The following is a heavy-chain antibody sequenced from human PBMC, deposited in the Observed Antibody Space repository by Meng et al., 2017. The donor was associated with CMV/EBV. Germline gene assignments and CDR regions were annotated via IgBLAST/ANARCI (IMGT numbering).Heavy chain of an antibody. CDR1: GFTVSSNY. V-gene: IGHV3-66*01. Sequence: EGRLVESGGGWVQPGGSLRLSCAASGFTVSSNYMSWVRQAPGKGLEWVSVIYSGGSTYYADSVKGRFTISRDNSKNTLYLQMNSPRAEDMAVYYCARGNIVGDYWGQGTLVTVSS. J-gene: IGHJ4*02. CDR2: IYSGGST. CDR3: ARGNIVGDY. D-gene: IGHD2-21*01.